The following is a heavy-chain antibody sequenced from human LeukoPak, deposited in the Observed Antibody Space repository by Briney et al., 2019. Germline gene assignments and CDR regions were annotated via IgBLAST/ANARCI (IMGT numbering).Heavy chain of an antibody. Sequence: PGGSLRLSCAASGFIFSDYILDWVRQAPGKGLEWVGRIRKRPNSYTTEYAASVQGRFAISRDDSKNSLYLQMNSLKTEDTAVYYCARVSTTVAGSDYLDYWGQGTQVTISS. CDR1: GFIFSDYI. CDR3: ARVSTTVAGSDYLDY. CDR2: IRKRPNSYTT. V-gene: IGHV3-72*01. D-gene: IGHD6-19*01. J-gene: IGHJ4*02.